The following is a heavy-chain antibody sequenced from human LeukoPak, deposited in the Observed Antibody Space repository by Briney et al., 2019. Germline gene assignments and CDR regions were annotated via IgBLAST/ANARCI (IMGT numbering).Heavy chain of an antibody. CDR3: ARVSAYYDFWSGYLGRINWFDP. CDR1: GGSISSGGYY. J-gene: IGHJ5*02. CDR2: IYYSGST. D-gene: IGHD3-3*01. Sequence: SETLSLTCTVSGGSISSGGYYWSWIRQHPGKGLEWIGYIYYSGSTYYNPSLKSRVTISVDTSKNQFSLKLSSVTAADTAVYYCARVSAYYDFWSGYLGRINWFDPWGQGTLVTVSS. V-gene: IGHV4-31*03.